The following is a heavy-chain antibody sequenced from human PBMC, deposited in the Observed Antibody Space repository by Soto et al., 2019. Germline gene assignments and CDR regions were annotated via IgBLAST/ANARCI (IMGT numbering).Heavy chain of an antibody. CDR1: GGSISSSSYS. D-gene: IGHD2-15*01. CDR3: ARGRRVVTGFYYYYGMDV. Sequence: PSETLSLTCSVSGGSISSSSYSWGWIRQPPGKGLEWIGTIYYSGSTHYNPSLEGRVAISADTPNNQLSLRLSSVTAADTAVYYCARGRRVVTGFYYYYGMDVWGQGTTVTVSS. V-gene: IGHV4-39*01. J-gene: IGHJ6*02. CDR2: IYYSGST.